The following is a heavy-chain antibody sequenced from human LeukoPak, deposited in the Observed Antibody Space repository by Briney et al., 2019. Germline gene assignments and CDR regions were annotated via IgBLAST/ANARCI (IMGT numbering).Heavy chain of an antibody. D-gene: IGHD6-19*01. CDR3: AKGDEEWLVRGGAFDI. J-gene: IGHJ3*02. V-gene: IGHV5-51*01. CDR1: GYLFTSYW. Sequence: LGASLEISWQGSGYLFTSYWIGGVGQLPGKGLEWMGVIYPGDSDTRYRPSFQGQVTISADKSISTAYLQWSSLKASDTAMYYCAKGDEEWLVRGGAFDIWGQGTMVTVSS. CDR2: IYPGDSDT.